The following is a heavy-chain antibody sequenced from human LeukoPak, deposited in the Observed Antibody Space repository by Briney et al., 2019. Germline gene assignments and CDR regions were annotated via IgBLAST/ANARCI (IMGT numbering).Heavy chain of an antibody. D-gene: IGHD6-19*01. CDR2: INTDGTVT. J-gene: IGHJ4*02. CDR3: ATKQWLAPPPDS. V-gene: IGHV3-74*01. CDR1: GFTFSKYC. Sequence: PGGSLRLSCAASGFTFSKYCMLWVRQAPGKGLESVSRINTDGTVTTCADSVKGRFTVSRDNADNTMFLQMNSVRDEDTAVYYCATKQWLAPPPDSWGQGTPVTVSS.